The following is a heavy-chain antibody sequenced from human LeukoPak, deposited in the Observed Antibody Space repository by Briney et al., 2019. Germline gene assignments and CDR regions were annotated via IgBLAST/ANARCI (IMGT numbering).Heavy chain of an antibody. CDR2: IKEDGSEI. J-gene: IGHJ4*02. CDR3: ARDRGYSTSDY. D-gene: IGHD4-23*01. CDR1: AFTFSNYW. V-gene: IGHV3-7*01. Sequence: GGTLRLSCAASAFTFSNYWMSWVRQAPGKGLEWVANIKEDGSEINYVDSVKGRFTISRDNAKNSLYLQMNSLRVDDTAVYYCARDRGYSTSDYWGQGTLVTASS.